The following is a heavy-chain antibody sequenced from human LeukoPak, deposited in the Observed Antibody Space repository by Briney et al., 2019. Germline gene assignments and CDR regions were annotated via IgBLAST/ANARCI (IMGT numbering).Heavy chain of an antibody. J-gene: IGHJ4*02. CDR2: IYYSGST. D-gene: IGHD4-17*01. CDR1: GDSISDYY. V-gene: IGHV4-59*08. CDR3: ARHNYGDYFPALSLDY. Sequence: PSKTLSLTCTVSGDSISDYYWSWIRQPPGKGLEWIGYIYYSGSTNYNPSLKSRVTISVDTSKNQFPLKLRSVTAADTAVYYCARHNYGDYFPALSLDYWGQGTLVTVSS.